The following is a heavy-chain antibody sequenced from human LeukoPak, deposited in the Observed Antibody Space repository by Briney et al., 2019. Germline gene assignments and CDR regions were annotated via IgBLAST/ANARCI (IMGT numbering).Heavy chain of an antibody. V-gene: IGHV1-2*02. J-gene: IGHJ4*02. CDR3: ARANVVVTSHFDY. CDR2: INPNSGGT. CDR1: GYTFTGYY. D-gene: IGHD2-21*02. Sequence: ASAKVSCKASGYTFTGYYMHWMRQAPGQGLEWMGWINPNSGGTNYAQKFQGRVTMTRDTSISTAYMELSRLRSDDTAVYYCARANVVVTSHFDYWGQGTLVTVSS.